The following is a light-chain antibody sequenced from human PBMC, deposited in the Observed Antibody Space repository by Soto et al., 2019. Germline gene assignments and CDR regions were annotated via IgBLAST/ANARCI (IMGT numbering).Light chain of an antibody. CDR2: EVS. CDR1: SSDVGGYNY. V-gene: IGLV2-14*01. Sequence: LTQPASVSGSPGQSITISCTGTSSDVGGYNYVSWYQQHPGKAPKLMIYEVSNRPSGVSNRFSGSKSGNTASLTISGLQAQDEADYYCSSYTSSSTLYVFGTGTKVTV. CDR3: SSYTSSSTLYV. J-gene: IGLJ1*01.